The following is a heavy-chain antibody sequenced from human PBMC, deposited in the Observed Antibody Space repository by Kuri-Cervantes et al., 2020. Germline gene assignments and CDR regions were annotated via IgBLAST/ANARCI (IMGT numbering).Heavy chain of an antibody. J-gene: IGHJ4*02. D-gene: IGHD1-7*01. CDR2: INHSGST. Sequence: SETLSLTCAVYGGSFSGYYWSWIRQPPGKGLEWIGEINHSGSTNYNPSLKSRVTISVDTSKNQFSLKLSSVTAADTAVYYCAKSGNFEGLFWGQGALVTVSS. V-gene: IGHV4-34*01. CDR3: AKSGNFEGLF. CDR1: GGSFSGYY.